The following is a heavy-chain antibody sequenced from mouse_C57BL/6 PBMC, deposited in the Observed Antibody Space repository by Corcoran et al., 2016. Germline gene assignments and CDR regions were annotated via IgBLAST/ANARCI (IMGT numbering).Heavy chain of an antibody. CDR2: INPNNGGT. CDR3: ARGDYGDYFDY. J-gene: IGHJ2*01. CDR1: GYTFTDYN. Sequence: EVQLQQFGPELVKPGASVKIPCKASGYTFTDYNMDWVKQSHGKSLEWIGDINPNNGGTIYNQKFKGKATLTVDKSSSTAYMELRSLTSEDTAVYYCARGDYGDYFDYWGQGTTLTVSS. D-gene: IGHD2-4*01. V-gene: IGHV1-18*01.